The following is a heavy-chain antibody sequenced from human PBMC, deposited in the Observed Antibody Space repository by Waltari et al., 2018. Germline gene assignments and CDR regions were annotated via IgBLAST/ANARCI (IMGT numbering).Heavy chain of an antibody. CDR3: AKDIVQQLVLVGAFDI. CDR1: GFTFDASA. J-gene: IGHJ3*02. D-gene: IGHD6-13*01. Sequence: EVQLVESGGGLVQPGRSLRLSCAASGFTFDASAMPWIRHAPGKGLEWVSGISWKSGSIGYADSVKGRFTISRDNAKNSLYLQMNSLRAEDTALYYCAKDIVQQLVLVGAFDIWGQGTMVTVSS. V-gene: IGHV3-9*01. CDR2: ISWKSGSI.